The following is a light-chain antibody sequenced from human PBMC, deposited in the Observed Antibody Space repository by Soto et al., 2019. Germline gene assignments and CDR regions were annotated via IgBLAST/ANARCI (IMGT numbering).Light chain of an antibody. CDR2: DVT. Sequence: QSALTQPASVSGSPGQSITISCTGTSSDVGRYNYVSWYQQHPGKAPKLMIYDVTNRPSGVSNRFSGSKSGNTASLTISGLQAEDEADEYCISFTSSSSQVVFGGGTQLTVL. CDR3: ISFTSSSSQVV. CDR1: SSDVGRYNY. V-gene: IGLV2-14*01. J-gene: IGLJ2*01.